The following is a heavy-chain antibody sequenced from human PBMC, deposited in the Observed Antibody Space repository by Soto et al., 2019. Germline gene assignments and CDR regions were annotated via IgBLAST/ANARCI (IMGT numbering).Heavy chain of an antibody. CDR1: GFTFSSYA. CDR3: VKSRGGNNFDFFD. CDR2: VRGNGDPP. V-gene: IGHV3-64D*06. D-gene: IGHD5-18*01. Sequence: GGSLRLSCSASGFTFSSYAMHWVRQAPGKGLEYVSGVRGNGDPPFYADSVKGRFTISRDNSKNTLYLQMSSLSADDTAVYYCVKSRGGNNFDFFDWGQGAPVTVYS. J-gene: IGHJ4*02.